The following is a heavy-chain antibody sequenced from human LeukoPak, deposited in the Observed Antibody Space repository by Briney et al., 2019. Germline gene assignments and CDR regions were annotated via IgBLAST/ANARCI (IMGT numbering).Heavy chain of an antibody. V-gene: IGHV3-21*01. D-gene: IGHD1-26*01. CDR2: ISSSSSYI. J-gene: IGHJ4*02. CDR3: ARSLGLGATVGDY. Sequence: GGSLRLSCAASGFTFSSYGMNWVRQAPGKGLEWVSFISSSSSYIYYADSVKGRFTISRDNAKNSLYLQMNSLRAEDTAVYYCARSLGLGATVGDYWGQGTLVTVSS. CDR1: GFTFSSYG.